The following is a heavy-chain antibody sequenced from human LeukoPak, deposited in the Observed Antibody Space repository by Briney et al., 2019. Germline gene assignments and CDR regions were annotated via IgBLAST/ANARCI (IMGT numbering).Heavy chain of an antibody. CDR1: GGTFSSYA. Sequence: GASVKVSCKASGGTFSSYAISWVRQAPGQGLEWMGGIIPIFGTANYAQKFQGRVTITADESTSTAYMELSSLRSEDTAVYYCARVVRHSGSHIDYWGQGTLVTVSS. J-gene: IGHJ4*02. CDR2: IIPIFGTA. CDR3: ARVVRHSGSHIDY. D-gene: IGHD1-26*01. V-gene: IGHV1-69*13.